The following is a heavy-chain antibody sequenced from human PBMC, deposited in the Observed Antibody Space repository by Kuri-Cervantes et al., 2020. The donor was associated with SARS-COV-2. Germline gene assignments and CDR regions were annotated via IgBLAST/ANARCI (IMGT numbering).Heavy chain of an antibody. D-gene: IGHD3-22*01. Sequence: ASVKVSCKASGYTFTSYGIIWVRQAPGQGLEWMGWISGDSGDTNYAQKFQGRVTITKDTSTSTAYMELRSLRSDDTAVYFCASDNDMSAYLHSDAFDIWGQGTMVTVSS. V-gene: IGHV1-18*04. CDR2: ISGDSGDT. CDR3: ASDNDMSAYLHSDAFDI. J-gene: IGHJ3*02. CDR1: GYTFTSYG.